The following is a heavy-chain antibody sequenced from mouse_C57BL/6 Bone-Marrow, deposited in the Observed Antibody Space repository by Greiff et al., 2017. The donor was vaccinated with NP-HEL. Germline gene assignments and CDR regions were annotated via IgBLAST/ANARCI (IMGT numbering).Heavy chain of an antibody. Sequence: QVQLKQSGPGLVQPSQSLSITCTVSGFSLTSYGVHWVRQPPGKGLEWLGVIWSGGSTDYNAAFISRLSISKDNSKSQVFFKMNSLQADDTAIYYCAKAAYYSNFFAYWGQGTLVTVSA. CDR3: AKAAYYSNFFAY. D-gene: IGHD2-5*01. V-gene: IGHV2-4*01. J-gene: IGHJ3*01. CDR1: GFSLTSYG. CDR2: IWSGGST.